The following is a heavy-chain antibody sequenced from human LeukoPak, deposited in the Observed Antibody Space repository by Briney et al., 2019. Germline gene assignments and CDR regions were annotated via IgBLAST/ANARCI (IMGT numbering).Heavy chain of an antibody. CDR1: GGSTSSGNYY. CDR3: ARLGAGPTYYDFWSGYSSFYFDY. V-gene: IGHV4-39*02. J-gene: IGHJ4*02. Sequence: SSETLSLTCTVSGGSTSSGNYYWGWIRQPPGKGLEWIGGISSSGNTYYNPSLKSRITISIDTSKNHFSLKLSSVSAADTAVYYCARLGAGPTYYDFWSGYSSFYFDYWGQGTLVTVSS. D-gene: IGHD3-3*01. CDR2: ISSSGNT.